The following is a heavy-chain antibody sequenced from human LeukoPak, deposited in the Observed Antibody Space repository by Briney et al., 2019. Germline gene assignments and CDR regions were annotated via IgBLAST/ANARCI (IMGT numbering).Heavy chain of an antibody. Sequence: ASVKVSCKASGYTFTGYYMYWVRQAPGQGLEWMGWISPNTGGTDYTQKFQGRVAMTRDTSISIAYMELSRLTFDDTAVYYCARSTSVVAPAATYYYYGMDVWGQGTTVTVSS. CDR2: ISPNTGGT. J-gene: IGHJ6*02. D-gene: IGHD2-2*01. CDR1: GYTFTGYY. V-gene: IGHV1-2*02. CDR3: ARSTSVVAPAATYYYYGMDV.